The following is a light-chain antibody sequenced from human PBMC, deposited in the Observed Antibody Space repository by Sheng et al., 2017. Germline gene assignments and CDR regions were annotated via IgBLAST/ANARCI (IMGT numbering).Light chain of an antibody. V-gene: IGKV3-20*01. J-gene: IGKJ4*01. CDR2: GAS. CDR1: QSFSSSY. Sequence: EIVLTQSPGTLSLSPGERATLSCRASQSFSSSYLTWYQQKPGQAPRLLIHGASTRATDIPDRFSGSGSGTDFTLTISRLEPEDVATYYCQQSENLPPTFGGGTEGGGSN. CDR3: QQSENLPPT.